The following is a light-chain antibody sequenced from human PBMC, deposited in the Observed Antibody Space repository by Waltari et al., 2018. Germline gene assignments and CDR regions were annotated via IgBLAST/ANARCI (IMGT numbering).Light chain of an antibody. CDR1: SSDVGGYNS. J-gene: IGLJ2*01. V-gene: IGLV2-14*03. Sequence: QSALTQPASVSGSPGQSITISCTGTSSDVGGYNSVAWYQDHPGQAPKLSIYDVSDRPAGSSERFSGSKSGNTASLTISGLQAEDEADYYCSSQSSDNVVLFGGGTKLTVL. CDR3: SSQSSDNVVL. CDR2: DVS.